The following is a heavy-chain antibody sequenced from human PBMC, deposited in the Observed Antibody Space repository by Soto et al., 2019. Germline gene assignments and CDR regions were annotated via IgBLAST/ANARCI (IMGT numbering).Heavy chain of an antibody. CDR2: VSIGGST. J-gene: IGHJ4*02. Sequence: GGSLRLSCAASGFTFSSYAMGWVRQGPGKGLEWVAVVSIGGSTHYADSVRGRFTISRDNSKNTLSLQMNSLTAEDTAVYFCAKRRGAGGNFDYWGQGALVTVSS. CDR3: AKRRGAGGNFDY. CDR1: GFTFSSYA. D-gene: IGHD1-26*01. V-gene: IGHV3-23*01.